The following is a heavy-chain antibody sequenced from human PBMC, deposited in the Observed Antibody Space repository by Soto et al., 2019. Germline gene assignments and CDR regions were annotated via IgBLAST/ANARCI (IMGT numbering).Heavy chain of an antibody. Sequence: GGSLRLSCAASGFTFSSYSMNWVRQAPGKGLEWVSYISSSSSTIYYADSVKGRFTISRDNAKNSLYLQMNSLRDEDTAVYYCARDIVRFLEWLFFDYWGQGTLVTVSS. D-gene: IGHD3-3*01. V-gene: IGHV3-48*02. CDR3: ARDIVRFLEWLFFDY. J-gene: IGHJ4*02. CDR2: ISSSSSTI. CDR1: GFTFSSYS.